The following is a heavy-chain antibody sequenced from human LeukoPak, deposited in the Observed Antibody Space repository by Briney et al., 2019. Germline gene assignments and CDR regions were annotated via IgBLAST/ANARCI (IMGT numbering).Heavy chain of an antibody. CDR2: ISYDGSNK. J-gene: IGHJ6*02. Sequence: GGSLRLSCAASGFTFSSYAMHWVRQAPGKGLEWVAVISYDGSNKYYEDSVKGRFTISRDNSKNTLYLQMNSLRAEDTAVYYCARGGVGGTKDWDYYYYGMDVWGQGTTVTVSS. V-gene: IGHV3-30*04. CDR3: ARGGVGGTKDWDYYYYGMDV. CDR1: GFTFSSYA. D-gene: IGHD6-19*01.